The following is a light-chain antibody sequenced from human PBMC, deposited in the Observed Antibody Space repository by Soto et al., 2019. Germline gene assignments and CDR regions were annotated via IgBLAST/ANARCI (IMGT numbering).Light chain of an antibody. CDR3: QQFHTWPRT. J-gene: IGKJ4*01. V-gene: IGKV1-16*01. CDR2: RAS. CDR1: QAISDY. Sequence: DIPMTQSPSSVSASVGDRVTITCRASQAISDYLAWFQQKPGKGPKSLIYRASTLQGGVPSRFSGSGSGTDFTLTISSLQPEDFAAYYCQQFHTWPRTFGGGTKVEIK.